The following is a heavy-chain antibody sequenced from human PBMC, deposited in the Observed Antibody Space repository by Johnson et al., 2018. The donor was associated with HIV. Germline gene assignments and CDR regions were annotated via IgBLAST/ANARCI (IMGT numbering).Heavy chain of an antibody. V-gene: IGHV3-7*05. CDR3: ASCEYSSPRGAFDI. D-gene: IGHD6-6*01. CDR1: GFTFSSYW. CDR2: IKQDGSEK. Sequence: MQLVESGGGLVQPGGSLRLSCAASGFTFSSYWMSWVRQAPGKGLEWVANIKQDGSEKYYVDSVKGRFTISRDNAKNSLYLQMNSLRAEDTAVYYCASCEYSSPRGAFDIWGQGTMVTVSS. J-gene: IGHJ3*02.